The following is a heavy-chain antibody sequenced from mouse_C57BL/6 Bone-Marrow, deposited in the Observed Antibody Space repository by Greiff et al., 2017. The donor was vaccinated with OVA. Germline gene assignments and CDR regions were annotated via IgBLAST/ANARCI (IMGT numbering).Heavy chain of an antibody. V-gene: IGHV1-59*01. CDR3: ARWGLRRTGDMDY. CDR1: GYTFTSYW. CDR2: IDPSDSYT. D-gene: IGHD2-4*01. J-gene: IGHJ4*01. Sequence: QVQLQQPGAELVRPGTSVKLSCKASGYTFTSYWMHWVKQRPGQGLEWIGVIDPSDSYTNYNQKFKGKATLTVDTSSSTAYMQLSTLTSEDSAVYYCARWGLRRTGDMDYWGQGTSVTDTS.